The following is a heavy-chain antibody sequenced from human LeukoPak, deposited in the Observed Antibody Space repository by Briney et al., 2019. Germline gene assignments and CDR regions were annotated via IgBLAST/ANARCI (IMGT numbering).Heavy chain of an antibody. CDR3: AGTYYYDSSGYYDFDY. D-gene: IGHD3-22*01. J-gene: IGHJ4*02. CDR2: ISSSGSTI. Sequence: GGSLRLSCAASGFTFSSYAMNWVRQAPGKGLEWVSYISSSGSTIYYADSVKGRFTISRDNAKNSLYLQMNSLRAEDTAVYYCAGTYYYDSSGYYDFDYWGQGTLVTVSS. CDR1: GFTFSSYA. V-gene: IGHV3-48*03.